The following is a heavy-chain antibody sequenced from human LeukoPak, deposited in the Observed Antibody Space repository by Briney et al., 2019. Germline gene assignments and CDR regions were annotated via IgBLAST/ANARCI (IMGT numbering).Heavy chain of an antibody. CDR1: GYTFTSYD. CDR3: ARGRHDSSGSTKGGDH. CDR2: MNPNSGNT. V-gene: IGHV1-8*01. J-gene: IGHJ4*02. D-gene: IGHD3-22*01. Sequence: ASVKVSCKASGYTFTSYDINGVRQVTGQGLEWMGWMNPNSGNTGYAQNFQGRVTMTRNTATRTAYMELSSLRAEDTAVYYCARGRHDSSGSTKGGDHWGQGTLVTVSS.